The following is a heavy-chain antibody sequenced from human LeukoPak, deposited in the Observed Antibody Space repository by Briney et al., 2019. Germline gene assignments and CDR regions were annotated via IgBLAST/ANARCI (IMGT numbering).Heavy chain of an antibody. CDR2: ISGDGVNT. CDR1: GFTFGCHA. J-gene: IGHJ4*02. Sequence: PGGSLRLSCAASGFTFGCHALSWVRQAPEKGLEWVAAISGDGVNTYYADSVKGRFTTSRDNSKNTLYLQMNRLRAEDTAMYYCVYYDSSGYYYGRLRYWGQGALVTVSS. CDR3: VYYDSSGYYYGRLRY. D-gene: IGHD3-22*01. V-gene: IGHV3-23*01.